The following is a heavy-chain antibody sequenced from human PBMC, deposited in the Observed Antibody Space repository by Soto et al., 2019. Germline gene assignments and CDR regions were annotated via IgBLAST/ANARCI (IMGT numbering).Heavy chain of an antibody. D-gene: IGHD2-2*01. Sequence: QVQLQESGPGLVKPSETLSLTCTVSGGSISSYYWSWIRQPPGKGLEWIGYIYYSGSTNYNPSLKRRVTISVDTSKNQFSLKLSPVTAADTAVYYCARGDVVVPAAKLGWFDPWGQGTLVTVSS. CDR3: ARGDVVVPAAKLGWFDP. CDR1: GGSISSYY. V-gene: IGHV4-59*01. J-gene: IGHJ5*02. CDR2: IYYSGST.